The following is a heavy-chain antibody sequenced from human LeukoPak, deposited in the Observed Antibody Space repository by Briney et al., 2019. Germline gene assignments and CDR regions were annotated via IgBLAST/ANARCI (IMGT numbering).Heavy chain of an antibody. D-gene: IGHD6-13*01. CDR2: IYYSKST. Sequence: SETLSLTCTVSGGSISSYYWSWIRHPPRRGLEGIGYIYYSKSTNYNPSLKSRVTISVDTSKNQFSLKLSSVTAADTGVYYGARGAAAGDYWGEGALVTVSS. V-gene: IGHV4-59*13. CDR3: ARGAAAGDY. J-gene: IGHJ4*02. CDR1: GGSISSYY.